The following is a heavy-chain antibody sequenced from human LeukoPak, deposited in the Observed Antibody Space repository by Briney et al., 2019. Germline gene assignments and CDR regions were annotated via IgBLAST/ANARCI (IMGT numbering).Heavy chain of an antibody. Sequence: PGGSLRLPRAASGFTFSSYEMNWVRQAPGKGLEWVSYISSSGSTIYYADSVKGRFTISRDNAKNSLYLQMNSLRAEDTAVYYCARVRKYSGYYSWYFDLWGRGTLVTVSS. CDR3: ARVRKYSGYYSWYFDL. D-gene: IGHD5-12*01. CDR2: ISSSGSTI. V-gene: IGHV3-48*03. J-gene: IGHJ2*01. CDR1: GFTFSSYE.